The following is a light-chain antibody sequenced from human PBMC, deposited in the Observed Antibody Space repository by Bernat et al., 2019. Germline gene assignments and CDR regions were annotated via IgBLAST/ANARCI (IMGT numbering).Light chain of an antibody. Sequence: QSALTQPPSASGSPGQSVTISCTGTSSDVGGYNYVSWYQQHPGKAPKLMIYEVSKRPSGVPDRFSGSKSGNTASLTVSRLQAEDEADYYCSSDAGSNNYVVFGGGTKLTVL. CDR2: EVS. CDR3: SSDAGSNNYVV. V-gene: IGLV2-8*01. CDR1: SSDVGGYNY. J-gene: IGLJ2*01.